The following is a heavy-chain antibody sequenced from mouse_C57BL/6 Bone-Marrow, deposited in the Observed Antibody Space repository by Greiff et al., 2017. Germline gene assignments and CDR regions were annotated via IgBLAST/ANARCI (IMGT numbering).Heavy chain of an antibody. CDR1: GFTFSSYA. J-gene: IGHJ3*01. CDR3: ARDWIYYDYDWVAY. Sequence: EVKLMESGGGLVKPGGSLKLSCAASGFTFSSYAMSWVRQTPEKRLEWVATISDGGSYTYYPDNVKGRFTISRDNAKNNLYLQMSHLKSEDTAMYYCARDWIYYDYDWVAYWGQGTLVTVSA. D-gene: IGHD2-4*01. CDR2: ISDGGSYT. V-gene: IGHV5-4*01.